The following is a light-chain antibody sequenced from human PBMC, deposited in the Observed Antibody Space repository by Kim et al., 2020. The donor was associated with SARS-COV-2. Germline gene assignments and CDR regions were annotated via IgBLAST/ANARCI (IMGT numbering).Light chain of an antibody. CDR3: MQGKHWL. V-gene: IGKV2-30*02. J-gene: IGKJ5*01. CDR2: QVS. Sequence: DVVLTQSPLSLSVTLGQPASISCRSSQSLVHSNGNTYLNWLQQRPGQSPRRLIYQVSNRDSGVPDRFSGSGSGTDFTLKIRKVEAEDVEVYYYMQGKHWLFGQGTRLEIK. CDR1: QSLVHSNGNTY.